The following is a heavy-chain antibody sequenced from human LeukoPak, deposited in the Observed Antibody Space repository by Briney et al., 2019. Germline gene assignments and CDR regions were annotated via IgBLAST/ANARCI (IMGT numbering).Heavy chain of an antibody. V-gene: IGHV1-69*05. CDR3: AQGQGAYGDLRGLFDY. D-gene: IGHD4-17*01. Sequence: SVKVSCKASGGAFSSYALSWVRQAPGQGLVWMGGIIPIFGTPNYAQKFQDRVTITTDESTSTAYMELSSLRSEDTAVYYCAQGQGAYGDLRGLFDYWGQGTLVTVSS. CDR1: GGAFSSYA. J-gene: IGHJ4*02. CDR2: IIPIFGTP.